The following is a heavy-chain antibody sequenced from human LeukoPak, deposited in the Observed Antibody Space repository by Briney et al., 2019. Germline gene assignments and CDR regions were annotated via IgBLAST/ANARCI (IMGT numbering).Heavy chain of an antibody. CDR3: ASGAWELGGGDY. Sequence: SVKVSCKASGYTFTSYDINWVRQATGQGLEWMGWMNPNSGNTGYAQKFQGRVTITRNTSISTAYMELSSLRSEDTAVYYCASGAWELGGGDYWGQGTLVAVSS. J-gene: IGHJ4*02. CDR1: GYTFTSYD. D-gene: IGHD1-26*01. CDR2: MNPNSGNT. V-gene: IGHV1-8*03.